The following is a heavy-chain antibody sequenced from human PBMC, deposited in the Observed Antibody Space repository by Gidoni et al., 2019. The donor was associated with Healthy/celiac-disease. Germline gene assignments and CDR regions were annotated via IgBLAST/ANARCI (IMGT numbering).Heavy chain of an antibody. Sequence: QVQLVESGGGLVKPGGSLRLSCAASGFPFSDYSMSWIRQAPGKGLEWVSYISSSSSYTNYADSVKGRFTIARDNAKNSLYLQMNSLRAEDTAVYYCARASHEYYYDSSGYYPFDYWGQGTLVTVSS. D-gene: IGHD3-22*01. CDR1: GFPFSDYS. V-gene: IGHV3-11*06. CDR3: ARASHEYYYDSSGYYPFDY. J-gene: IGHJ4*02. CDR2: ISSSSSYT.